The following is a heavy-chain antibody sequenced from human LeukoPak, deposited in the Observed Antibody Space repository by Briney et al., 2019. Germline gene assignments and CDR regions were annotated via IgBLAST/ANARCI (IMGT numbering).Heavy chain of an antibody. CDR1: GYTFTGYY. Sequence: ASVKVSCKASGYTFTGYYMHWVRQAPGQGLEWMGWINPNSGGTNYAQKFQGRVTMTRDTSISTVYMELSSLRSEDTAVYYCARGASGSYIDYWGQGTLVTVSS. D-gene: IGHD1-26*01. CDR3: ARGASGSYIDY. V-gene: IGHV1-2*02. J-gene: IGHJ4*02. CDR2: INPNSGGT.